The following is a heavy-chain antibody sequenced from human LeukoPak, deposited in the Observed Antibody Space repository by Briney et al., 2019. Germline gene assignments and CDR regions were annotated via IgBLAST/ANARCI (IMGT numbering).Heavy chain of an antibody. CDR3: SGGYSYCEFWSVYYGVGWFDP. CDR2: IYYSGST. J-gene: IGHJ5*02. Sequence: SETLSLTCTVSGGSISSHYWSWLRQPPGKGLVWIGYIYYSGSTNYNPSLKSRVTISEETSKNQFSLKLSPVSAAAPAVDYCSGGYSYCEFWSVYYGVGWFDPWGQGTLVTVSS. V-gene: IGHV4-59*11. CDR1: GGSISSHY. D-gene: IGHD3-3*01.